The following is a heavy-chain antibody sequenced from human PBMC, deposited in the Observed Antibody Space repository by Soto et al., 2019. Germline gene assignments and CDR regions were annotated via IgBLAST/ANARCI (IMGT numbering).Heavy chain of an antibody. J-gene: IGHJ3*02. CDR2: IYYSGGT. V-gene: IGHV4-31*03. CDR3: ARARLRAVYAFDI. D-gene: IGHD5-12*01. Sequence: QVQLQESDAGLVKASQTLSLTCTVSGGSVSSGAYYWTWIRQRPGTGLEWIGYIYYSGGTYYSPSLKSRLSISLDTSKNQFSLRLSSVTAADTAMYYCARARLRAVYAFDIWGQGTMVTVSS. CDR1: GGSVSSGAYY.